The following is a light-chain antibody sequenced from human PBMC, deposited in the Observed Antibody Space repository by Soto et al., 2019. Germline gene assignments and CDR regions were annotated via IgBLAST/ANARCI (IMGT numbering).Light chain of an antibody. CDR2: HVT. J-gene: IGLJ1*01. CDR1: SRDIGHYDY. V-gene: IGLV2-14*03. Sequence: QSVLTQPASVSGSPGQSITISCTGTSRDIGHYDYVSWYQQHPGKAPKLMIYHVTYRPSGVSNRYSGSKSGNSASLTISGLQADEEADYYCCSLTTSHTYVFGTGTKVTGL. CDR3: CSLTTSHTYV.